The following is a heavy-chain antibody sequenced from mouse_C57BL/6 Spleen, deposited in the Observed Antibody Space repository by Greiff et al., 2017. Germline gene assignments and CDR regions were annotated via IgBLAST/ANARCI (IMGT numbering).Heavy chain of an antibody. CDR2: IDPANGNT. D-gene: IGHD2-4*01. Sequence: EVKLQESVAELVRPGASVKLSCTASGFNIKNTYMHWVKQRPEQGLEWIGRIDPANGNTKYAPKFQGKATITADTSSNTAYLQLSSLTSEDTAIYYCASSGGYDYDGWYYAMDYWGQGTSVTVSS. J-gene: IGHJ4*01. V-gene: IGHV14-3*01. CDR3: ASSGGYDYDGWYYAMDY. CDR1: GFNIKNTY.